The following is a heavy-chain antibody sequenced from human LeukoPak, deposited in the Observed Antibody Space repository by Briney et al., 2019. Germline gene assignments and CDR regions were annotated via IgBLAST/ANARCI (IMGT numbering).Heavy chain of an antibody. V-gene: IGHV3-7*03. D-gene: IGHD3-10*01. J-gene: IGHJ4*02. CDR2: IKQDGSEK. CDR1: GFTFSSCW. CDR3: ARDLLLWFGELSPLRY. Sequence: QTGGSLRLSCAASGFTFSSCWMSWVRQAPGKGLEWVANIKQDGSEKYYVDSVKGRFTISRDNAKNSLYLQMNSLRAEDTAVYYCARDLLLWFGELSPLRYWGQGTLVTVSS.